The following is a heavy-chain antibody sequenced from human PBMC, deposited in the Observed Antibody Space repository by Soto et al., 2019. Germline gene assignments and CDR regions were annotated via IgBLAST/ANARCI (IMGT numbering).Heavy chain of an antibody. CDR1: GYSFTSYW. D-gene: IGHD6-6*01. CDR3: ARARAARAFYYYYGMDV. Sequence: ESLKISCKGSGYSFTSYWIGWVRQMPGKGLEWMGIIYPGDSDTRYSPSFQGQVTISADKSISTAYLQWSSLKASDTAMYYCARARAARAFYYYYGMDVWGQGTTVTAP. V-gene: IGHV5-51*01. J-gene: IGHJ6*02. CDR2: IYPGDSDT.